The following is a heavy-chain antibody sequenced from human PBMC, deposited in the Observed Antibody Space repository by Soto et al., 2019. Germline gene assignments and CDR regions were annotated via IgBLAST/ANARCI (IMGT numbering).Heavy chain of an antibody. CDR2: ISYDGSNK. Sequence: PGGSLRLSCAACGFTFSSYSIHWVRQAPCKGLEWVAVISYDGSNKYYADSVKGRFTISRDNSKNTLYLQMNSLRAEDTAVYYCARDRLTSGRYYLQPAGWFDPRGQGTLVNVSS. V-gene: IGHV3-30-3*01. D-gene: IGHD1-26*01. J-gene: IGHJ5*02. CDR3: ARDRLTSGRYYLQPAGWFDP. CDR1: GFTFSSYS.